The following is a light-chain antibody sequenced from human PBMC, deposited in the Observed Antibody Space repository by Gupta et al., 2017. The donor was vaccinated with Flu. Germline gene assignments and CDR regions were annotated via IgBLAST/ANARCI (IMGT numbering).Light chain of an antibody. V-gene: IGLV2-23*02. Sequence: QSALTQPASVSGSPGQSITISCTGTSSDVGSYKFVSWYQHHPGKAPKLMIYEVTERPSGVSNRLSGSKSGNTASLTISGLQAEDEAYYYCCSYAGSSTSIFGGGTKLTVL. CDR2: EVT. CDR1: SSDVGSYKF. J-gene: IGLJ2*01. CDR3: CSYAGSSTSI.